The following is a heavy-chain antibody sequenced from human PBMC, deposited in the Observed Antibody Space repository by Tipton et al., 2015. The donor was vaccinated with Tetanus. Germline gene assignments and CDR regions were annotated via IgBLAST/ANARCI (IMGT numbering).Heavy chain of an antibody. CDR2: IYYSGST. CDR3: ARGGLTPYEKVY. D-gene: IGHD3-3*01. V-gene: IGHV4-31*03. J-gene: IGHJ4*02. Sequence: TLSLTCTVSGGSISSGGYYWSWIRQHPGKGLEWIGYIYYSGSTYYNPSLKSRVTISVDTSKNQFSLKLSSVTAADTAVYYCARGGLTPYEKVYWGQGTLVTVSS. CDR1: GGSISSGGYY.